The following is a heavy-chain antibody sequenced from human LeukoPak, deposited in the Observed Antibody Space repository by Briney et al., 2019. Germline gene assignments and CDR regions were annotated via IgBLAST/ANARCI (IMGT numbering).Heavy chain of an antibody. CDR3: ARDAAAGTIYYYHYMDV. Sequence: ASVKVSCKASGYTFTGYYMHWVRQAPGQGLEWMGWINPNSGDTNYAQKLQGRVTMTTDTSTSTAYMELRSLRSDDTAVYYCARDAAAGTIYYYHYMDVWGKGTTVTVSS. CDR2: INPNSGDT. CDR1: GYTFTGYY. D-gene: IGHD6-13*01. V-gene: IGHV1-2*02. J-gene: IGHJ6*03.